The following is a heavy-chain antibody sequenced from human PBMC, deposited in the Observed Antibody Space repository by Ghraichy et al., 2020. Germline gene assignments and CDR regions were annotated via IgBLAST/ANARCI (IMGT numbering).Heavy chain of an antibody. Sequence: GESLNISCAASGFTVSSNYMSWVRQAPGKGLEWVSVIYSGGSTYYADSVKGRFTTSRDNSKNTLYLQMNSLRAEDTAVYYCATPYYDFWSGSPGMDVWGQGTTVTVSS. CDR1: GFTVSSNY. CDR2: IYSGGST. V-gene: IGHV3-66*01. D-gene: IGHD3-3*01. CDR3: ATPYYDFWSGSPGMDV. J-gene: IGHJ6*02.